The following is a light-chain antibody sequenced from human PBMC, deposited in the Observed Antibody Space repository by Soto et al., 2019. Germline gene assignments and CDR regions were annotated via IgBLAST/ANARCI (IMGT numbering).Light chain of an antibody. CDR1: QSVSSSY. J-gene: IGKJ1*01. Sequence: EIVLTQSPGTLSLSPGERATLSCRASQSVSSSYLAWYQHKPGQTPRLLIYGASRRATGFPARFSGSGSGTDFTLTISSLQSEDFAVYYCQQYDNWPWTFGQGTKVDIK. V-gene: IGKV3-20*01. CDR2: GAS. CDR3: QQYDNWPWT.